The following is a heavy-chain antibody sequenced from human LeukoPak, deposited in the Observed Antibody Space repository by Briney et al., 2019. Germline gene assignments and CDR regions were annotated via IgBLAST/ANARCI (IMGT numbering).Heavy chain of an antibody. D-gene: IGHD3-10*01. CDR1: GFTFSSYA. Sequence: GGSLRLSCAASGFTFSSYAMSWVRQAPGKGLEWVSAISGSGGSTYYADSVKGRFTISRDNSKNTLYLQMNSLRAEDTAVYYCAKVDPTYGSGSYYNVAPDYWGQGTPVTVSS. J-gene: IGHJ4*02. CDR2: ISGSGGST. V-gene: IGHV3-23*01. CDR3: AKVDPTYGSGSYYNVAPDY.